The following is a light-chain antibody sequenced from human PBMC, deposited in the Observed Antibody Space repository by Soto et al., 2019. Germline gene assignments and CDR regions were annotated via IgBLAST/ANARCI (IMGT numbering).Light chain of an antibody. CDR3: QQSYTTRWA. V-gene: IGKV4-1*01. Sequence: DIVMTQSPDSLAVSMGERATINCKSSQSVLYSSNNKNSVAWYQQTPGQPPQLVIYWASTRESGVPDRFSGSESGTDFTLSSSSLQVEDVSVYYCQQSYTTRWAYGEGTKVESK. J-gene: IGKJ1*01. CDR1: QSVLYSSNNKNS. CDR2: WAS.